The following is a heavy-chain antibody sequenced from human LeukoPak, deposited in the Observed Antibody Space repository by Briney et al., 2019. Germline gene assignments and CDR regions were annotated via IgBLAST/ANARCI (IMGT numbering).Heavy chain of an antibody. CDR2: IYTSGST. Sequence: PSETLSLTCTVSGGSISSYYWSWIRQPAGKGLEWIGRIYTSGSTNYNPSLKSRVTMSVDTSKNQFSLKLSSVTAADTAVYYCARDSPVMVPAAVGWFDPWGQGTLVTVSS. D-gene: IGHD2-2*01. V-gene: IGHV4-4*07. CDR3: ARDSPVMVPAAVGWFDP. CDR1: GGSISSYY. J-gene: IGHJ5*02.